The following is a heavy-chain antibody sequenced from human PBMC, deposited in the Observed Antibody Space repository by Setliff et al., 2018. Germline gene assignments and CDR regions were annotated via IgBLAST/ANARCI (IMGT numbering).Heavy chain of an antibody. Sequence: GSLSLSCAASGFTFSSYWMSWVRQAPGKGLEWVANINQDGSEKYYVDSVKGRFTISRDNAKNSLYLQMNSLRADDTAVYYCARPGRSNYWDSFDYWGQGTLVTVSS. J-gene: IGHJ4*02. CDR2: INQDGSEK. D-gene: IGHD3-10*01. V-gene: IGHV3-7*01. CDR1: GFTFSSYW. CDR3: ARPGRSNYWDSFDY.